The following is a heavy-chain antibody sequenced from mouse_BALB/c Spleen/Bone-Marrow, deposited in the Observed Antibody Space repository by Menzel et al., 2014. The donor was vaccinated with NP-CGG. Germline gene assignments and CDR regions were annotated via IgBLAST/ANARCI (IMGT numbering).Heavy chain of an antibody. J-gene: IGHJ3*01. CDR2: INPSTGYT. V-gene: IGHV1-7*01. D-gene: IGHD2-4*01. CDR3: ARDDYDAIAY. CDR1: GYTFTSYW. Sequence: VQLVESGAELAKPGASVKMSCKASGYTFTSYWVHWVKQRPGQGLEWIGYINPSTGYTEYNQKFKDKATLTAVKSSTTAYMQLRSLTSEDSAVYYCARDDYDAIAYWGQGTLVTVSA.